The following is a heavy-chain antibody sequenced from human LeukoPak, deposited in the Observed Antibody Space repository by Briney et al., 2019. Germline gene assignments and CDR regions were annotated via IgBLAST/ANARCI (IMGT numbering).Heavy chain of an antibody. Sequence: PGRALRLSCAASGFTFSSYGMHWVRQAPGKGLEWVAVIWYDGSNKYYADFVKGRFTLSRDNSTNTMYLQMNSLRAEETAVYYCARDGLYPTVTTNGGLGYWGQGTLVTASS. V-gene: IGHV3-33*01. CDR3: ARDGLYPTVTTNGGLGY. CDR2: IWYDGSNK. J-gene: IGHJ4*02. D-gene: IGHD4-17*01. CDR1: GFTFSSYG.